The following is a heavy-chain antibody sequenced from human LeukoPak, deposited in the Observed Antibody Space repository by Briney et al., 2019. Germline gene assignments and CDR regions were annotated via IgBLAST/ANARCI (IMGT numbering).Heavy chain of an antibody. Sequence: GGSLRLSCAASGFTFSSYSMNWVRQAPGKGLEWVSYISSSTSTIYYADPVKGRFTISRDNAKNSLYLQMNSLRAEDTAVYYCARAGYSSGWLVGYYYYMDVWGKGTTVTVSS. CDR1: GFTFSSYS. CDR3: ARAGYSSGWLVGYYYYMDV. CDR2: ISSSTSTI. J-gene: IGHJ6*03. D-gene: IGHD6-19*01. V-gene: IGHV3-48*01.